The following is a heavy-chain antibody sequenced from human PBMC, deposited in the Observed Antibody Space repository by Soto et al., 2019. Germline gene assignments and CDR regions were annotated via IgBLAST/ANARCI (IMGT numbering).Heavy chain of an antibody. Sequence: ASVKVSCKASGYTFTSYYRHWVRQAPGQGLEWMGRINPSGGRTSYAQKFQGRVTITTDTSTSTAYMELSSLRSEDTAVYYCARGNPHYGDYLFDYWGQGTLVTVSS. D-gene: IGHD4-17*01. V-gene: IGHV1-46*01. CDR2: INPSGGRT. J-gene: IGHJ4*02. CDR3: ARGNPHYGDYLFDY. CDR1: GYTFTSYY.